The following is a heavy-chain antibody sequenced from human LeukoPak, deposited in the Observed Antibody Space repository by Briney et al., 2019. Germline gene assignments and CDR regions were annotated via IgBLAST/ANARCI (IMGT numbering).Heavy chain of an antibody. Sequence: GGSLRLSCAASGFTFSNYGMYGVRQAPGKGLEWVAVISYDGNNKYYVDSVKGRFTISRGNSKNTLYLQMNSLRADDTAVYYCAKNWQQLVLRLGYFDLWGRGTLVTVSS. CDR1: GFTFSNYG. V-gene: IGHV3-30*18. D-gene: IGHD6-13*01. CDR2: ISYDGNNK. J-gene: IGHJ2*01. CDR3: AKNWQQLVLRLGYFDL.